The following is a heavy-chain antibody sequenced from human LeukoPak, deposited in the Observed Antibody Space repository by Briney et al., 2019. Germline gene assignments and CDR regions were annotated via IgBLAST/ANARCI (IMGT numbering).Heavy chain of an antibody. J-gene: IGHJ3*02. D-gene: IGHD6-19*01. CDR3: AGVRAVAGLVDAFDK. CDR1: GYAFSSFG. CDR2: ISAYNGNT. V-gene: IGHV1-18*04. Sequence: ASVKVSCKASGYAFSSFGITWVRQAPGQGLEWMGWISAYNGNTNYAQKVQDRVTMKTDTSTNTAYMEMRSLTSDDTAVYYCAGVRAVAGLVDAFDKWGQGTMVTVSS.